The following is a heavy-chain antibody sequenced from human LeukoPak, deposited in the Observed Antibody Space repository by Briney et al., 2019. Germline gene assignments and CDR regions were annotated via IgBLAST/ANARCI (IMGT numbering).Heavy chain of an antibody. CDR3: ARGGDLYCTSAICLPFDY. J-gene: IGHJ4*02. CDR2: IQQSGGAK. D-gene: IGHD2-8*01. CDR1: GFTFSSYW. V-gene: IGHV3-7*01. Sequence: GGSLRLSRGASGFTFSSYWMSWVRQAPGKGLEWVANIQQSGGAKYYVDSVRGRFTISRDNAKNSLYLQMNSLRAEDTAVYYCARGGDLYCTSAICLPFDYWGQGTLVTVSS.